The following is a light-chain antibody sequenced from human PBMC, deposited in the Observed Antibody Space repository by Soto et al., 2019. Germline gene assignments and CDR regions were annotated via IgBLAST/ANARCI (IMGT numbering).Light chain of an antibody. V-gene: IGKV1-5*01. Sequence: DIQMTQSPSSLSAVVGDTVTITGRASQRGNGWLAWYQHKPGNAPNFLIDNVSYLESGVPSRFSGSGSGTRFTLTISSLQSVDFANYYCQQYNSYPWTFGQGTMVEIK. CDR1: QRGNGW. CDR3: QQYNSYPWT. J-gene: IGKJ1*01. CDR2: NVS.